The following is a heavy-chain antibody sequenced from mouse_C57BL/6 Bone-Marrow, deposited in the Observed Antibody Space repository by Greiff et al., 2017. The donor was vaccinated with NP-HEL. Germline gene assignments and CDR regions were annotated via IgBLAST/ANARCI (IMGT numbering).Heavy chain of an antibody. CDR2: IDPENGDT. J-gene: IGHJ3*01. D-gene: IGHD5-5*01. Sequence: EVQLQQSGAELVRPGASVKLSCTASGFNIKDDYMHWVKQRPEQGLEWIGWIDPENGDTEYASKFQGKATITADTSSNTAYLQLSSLTSEDTAVYYCTNLLLPKDTSYWGQGTLVTVSA. V-gene: IGHV14-4*01. CDR1: GFNIKDDY. CDR3: TNLLLPKDTSY.